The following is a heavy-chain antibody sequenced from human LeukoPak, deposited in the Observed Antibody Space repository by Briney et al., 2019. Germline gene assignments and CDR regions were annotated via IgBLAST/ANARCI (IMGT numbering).Heavy chain of an antibody. V-gene: IGHV4-39*01. Sequence: SETLSLTCTVSGGPISSSSYYWGWIRQPPGKGLEWIGSIYYSGSTYYNPSLKSRVTISVDTSKNQFSLKLSSVTAADTAVYYCARLPHNYYDSSGAYFDYWGQGTLVTVSS. CDR2: IYYSGST. D-gene: IGHD3-22*01. CDR3: ARLPHNYYDSSGAYFDY. J-gene: IGHJ4*02. CDR1: GGPISSSSYY.